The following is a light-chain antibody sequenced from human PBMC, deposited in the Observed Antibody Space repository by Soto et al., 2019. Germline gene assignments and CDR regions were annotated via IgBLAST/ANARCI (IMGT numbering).Light chain of an antibody. CDR3: QVWDSGSDHYV. V-gene: IGLV3-21*02. Sequence: SYELTQPPSVSVAPGQTARITCGGNNIGIKSVHWYHQKPGQAPVLVVYDDSDRPSGIPERFSGSNSGNTATLTISRVEAGDEAEYYWQVWDSGSDHYVFGTGTKVTVL. CDR1: NIGIKS. CDR2: DDS. J-gene: IGLJ1*01.